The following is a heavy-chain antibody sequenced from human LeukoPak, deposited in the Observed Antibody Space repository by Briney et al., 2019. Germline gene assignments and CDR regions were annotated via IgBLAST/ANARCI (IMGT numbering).Heavy chain of an antibody. D-gene: IGHD3-3*01. V-gene: IGHV3-7*01. CDR1: GFTFSSFW. CDR2: IKQDGSER. CDR3: ARTYYDFWSGWHHFDY. J-gene: IGHJ4*02. Sequence: GGSLRLSCAASGFTFSSFWMNWVRQAPGKGLEWVANIKQDGSERNYVDSVKGRSTISRDNAKNSLFLQMNSLRAEDTAVYYCARTYYDFWSGWHHFDYWGQGTLVTVSS.